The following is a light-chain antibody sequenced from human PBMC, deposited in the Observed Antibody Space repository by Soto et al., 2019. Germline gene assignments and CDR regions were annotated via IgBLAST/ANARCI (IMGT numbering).Light chain of an antibody. J-gene: IGLJ2*01. CDR2: GNS. CDR3: HSYDSSLSGSV. CDR1: SSNIGAGYD. Sequence: QSVLTQPPSVSGAPGQRVTISCTRSSSNIGAGYDVHWYQQLPGTAPKLLIYGNSNRPSGVPDRFSGSKSGTSASLAITGLQAEDEADYYCHSYDSSLSGSVFGGGTKLTVL. V-gene: IGLV1-40*01.